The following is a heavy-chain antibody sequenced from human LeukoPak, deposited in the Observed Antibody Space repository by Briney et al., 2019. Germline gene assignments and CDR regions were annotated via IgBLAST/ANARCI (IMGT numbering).Heavy chain of an antibody. V-gene: IGHV5-51*01. CDR3: ARRIGSGWYDY. CDR2: INPGDSDT. J-gene: IGHJ4*02. Sequence: GESLKISCKGCGYSFTSYWIGWVRQMPGKGLEWLGIINPGDSDTRYSPSFQGQVTISADKSISIANLQWSSLKASDTAIYYCARRIGSGWYDYWGQGTLVTVSS. CDR1: GYSFTSYW. D-gene: IGHD6-19*01.